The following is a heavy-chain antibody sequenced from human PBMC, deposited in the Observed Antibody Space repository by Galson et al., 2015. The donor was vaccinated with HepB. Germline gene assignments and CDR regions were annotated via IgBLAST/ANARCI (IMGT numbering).Heavy chain of an antibody. D-gene: IGHD3-3*01. V-gene: IGHV5-51*01. CDR2: IYPGGSDT. J-gene: IGHJ4*02. Sequence: QSGAEVTKPGESLKISCKVSGYNFADYWIGWVRQVPGKGLEWMGIIYPGGSDTRYSPSFQGQVTISVDKSISTAYLQWTSLKASDTAMYYCARQRFFDYWGQGTLVTVFS. CDR1: GYNFADYW. CDR3: ARQRFFDY.